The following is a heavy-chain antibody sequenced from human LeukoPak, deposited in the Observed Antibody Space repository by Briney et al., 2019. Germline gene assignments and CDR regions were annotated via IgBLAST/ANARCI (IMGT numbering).Heavy chain of an antibody. CDR2: ILYNWSNT. D-gene: IGHD6-19*01. V-gene: IGHV3-23*01. J-gene: IGHJ6*04. CDR1: VFIHSHYA. Sequence: GGSVSLSRTASVFIHSHYAMHGVRQPPARGLEGVSGILYNWSNTHYADSVRGRLTIPRHNPKNTLYLKINSLRADDTGVYFCAKKRVDSGSSNFYYALDVWGKGATVSVCS. CDR3: AKKRVDSGSSNFYYALDV.